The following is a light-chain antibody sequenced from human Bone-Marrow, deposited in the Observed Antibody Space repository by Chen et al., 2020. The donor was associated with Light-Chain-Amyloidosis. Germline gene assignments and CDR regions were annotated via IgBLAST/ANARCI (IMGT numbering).Light chain of an antibody. CDR1: SSNIGSNS. V-gene: IGLV1-44*01. Sequence: QSVLTQPPSAAGPPGHRVTISCSGGSSNIGSNSVNWHQQLPGTAPRLLIYNNDRRPSGVPDRFSGSKSGTSASLAISGLQSEDEADYYCVAWDDSLNGPMFGGGTKLTVL. CDR2: NND. CDR3: VAWDDSLNGPM. J-gene: IGLJ3*02.